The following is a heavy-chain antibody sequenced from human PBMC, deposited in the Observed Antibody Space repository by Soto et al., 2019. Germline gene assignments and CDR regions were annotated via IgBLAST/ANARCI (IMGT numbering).Heavy chain of an antibody. D-gene: IGHD4-4*01. CDR1: GFTFSSYS. CDR2: ISSSSTSI. Sequence: EVHLVESGGGLVQPGGSLRLSCAASGFTFSSYSMNWVRQAPGKGLEWLSYISSSSTSIYYADSVKGRFTISRDNAKNSLYLQMNILRGEDTAVYYCARPRGYSNYDDYWGQGTLVSVSS. V-gene: IGHV3-48*01. J-gene: IGHJ4*02. CDR3: ARPRGYSNYDDY.